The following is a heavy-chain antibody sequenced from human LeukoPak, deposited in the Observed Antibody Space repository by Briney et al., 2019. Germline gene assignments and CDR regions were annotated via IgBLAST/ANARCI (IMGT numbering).Heavy chain of an antibody. CDR2: IYTSGST. CDR3: ARAPLGSPAWFDP. V-gene: IGHV4-61*02. J-gene: IGHJ5*02. CDR1: GGSISSGSYY. D-gene: IGHD1-26*01. Sequence: SQTLSLTCTVSGGSISSGSYYWSWIRQPAGKGLELIGRIYTSGSTNYNPSLKSRVTISVDTSKNQFSLKLSSVTAADTAVYYCARAPLGSPAWFDPWGQGTLVTVSS.